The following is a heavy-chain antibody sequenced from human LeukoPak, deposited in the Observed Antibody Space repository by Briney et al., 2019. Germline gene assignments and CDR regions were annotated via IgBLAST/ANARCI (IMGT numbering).Heavy chain of an antibody. CDR1: GYTFTSYG. D-gene: IGHD6-19*01. CDR3: ARDTTSGGGLYTDHYYYYYYMDV. Sequence: ASVKVSCKASGYTFTSYGISWVRQAPGQGLEWIGWICAYNGNTNYAQKLQGRVTMTTDTSTSTAYMGLRSLRSDDTAVYYCARDTTSGGGLYTDHYYYYYYMDVWGKGTTVTVSS. CDR2: ICAYNGNT. J-gene: IGHJ6*03. V-gene: IGHV1-18*01.